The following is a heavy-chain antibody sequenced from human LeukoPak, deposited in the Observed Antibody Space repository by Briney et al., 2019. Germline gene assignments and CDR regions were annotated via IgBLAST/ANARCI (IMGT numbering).Heavy chain of an antibody. Sequence: GGSLRLSCAASGFTFTNAWMSWVRQAPGKGLEWIGCITSKADGGTPAYAAPVKGRFTISGDDSENTLYLQMNSLRTEDTAVYYCATERPQGGSRFDYWGQGTLVTVSS. CDR2: ITSKADGGTP. CDR3: ATERPQGGSRFDY. V-gene: IGHV3-15*01. J-gene: IGHJ4*02. CDR1: GFTFTNAW. D-gene: IGHD2-15*01.